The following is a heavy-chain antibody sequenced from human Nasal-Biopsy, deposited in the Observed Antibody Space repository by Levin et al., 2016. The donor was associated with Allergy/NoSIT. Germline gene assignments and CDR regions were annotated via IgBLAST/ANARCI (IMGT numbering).Heavy chain of an antibody. D-gene: IGHD3-22*01. J-gene: IGHJ5*02. CDR1: GGSISSYY. CDR3: AKGYFDSRHSSNCFDP. CDR2: VHSTGST. V-gene: IGHV4-59*01. Sequence: GSLRLSCTVSGGSISSYYWSWIRQSPGKGLEWIGCVHSTGSTYYNPSLKSRVTISVDTSKNQFSLNLNSVTAADTAVYYCAKGYFDSRHSSNCFDPWGQGTLVTVSS.